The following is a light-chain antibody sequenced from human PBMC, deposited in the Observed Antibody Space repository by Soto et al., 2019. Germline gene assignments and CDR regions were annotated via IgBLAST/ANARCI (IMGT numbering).Light chain of an antibody. CDR3: SSYAGGNTFV. J-gene: IGLJ1*01. CDR2: EVN. V-gene: IGLV2-8*01. CDR1: TSDVGGYEY. Sequence: QSALTQPPSASGSPGQSVTISCTGTTSDVGGYEYVSWYQQHPGKAPKVLLDEVNKRPSGVPDRFSGSKSGNMASLTVSGLQAEEEAEYYCSSYAGGNTFVFGSGTKLTVL.